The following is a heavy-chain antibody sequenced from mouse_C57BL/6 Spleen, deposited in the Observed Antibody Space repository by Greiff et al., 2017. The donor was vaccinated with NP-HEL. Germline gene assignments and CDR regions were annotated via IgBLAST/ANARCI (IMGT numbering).Heavy chain of an antibody. CDR1: GYTFTDYY. CDR3: AGGSSPFDY. Sequence: EVQLHQSGPELVKPGASVKISCKASGYTFTDYYMNWVKQSHGKSLEWIGDINPNNGGTSYNQKFKGKATLTVDKSSSTAYMELRSLTSEDSAVYYCAGGSSPFDYWGQGTTLTVSS. V-gene: IGHV1-26*01. CDR2: INPNNGGT. D-gene: IGHD1-1*01. J-gene: IGHJ2*01.